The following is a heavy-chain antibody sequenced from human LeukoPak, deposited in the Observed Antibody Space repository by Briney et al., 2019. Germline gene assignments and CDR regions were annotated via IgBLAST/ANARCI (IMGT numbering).Heavy chain of an antibody. CDR3: ARRAGAYSHPYDY. J-gene: IGHJ4*02. V-gene: IGHV3-23*01. D-gene: IGHD4/OR15-4a*01. CDR2: ISGNGDNS. CDR1: GFTFNNYA. Sequence: GGSLRLSCIVSGFTFNNYAMAWVRQAPGKGLEWVALISGNGDNSYYTESMQGRFTISRDNSKKTLSLQMTSLRAEDTAVYYCARRAGAYSHPYDYWGQGTLVTVSS.